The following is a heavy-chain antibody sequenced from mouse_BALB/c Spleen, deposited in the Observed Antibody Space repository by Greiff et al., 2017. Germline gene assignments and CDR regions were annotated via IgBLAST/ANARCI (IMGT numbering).Heavy chain of an antibody. CDR3: ARSDGYDGYFDV. V-gene: IGHV1-84*02. CDR2: IYSGSGNT. Sequence: QVQLQQSGPELVKPGASVKISCKASGYTFTDYYINWVKQKPGQGLEWIGWIYSGSGNTKYNEKFKGKATLTVDTSSSTAYMQLSSLTSEDTAVYFCARSDGYDGYFDVWGAGTTVTVSS. CDR1: GYTFTDYY. D-gene: IGHD2-2*01. J-gene: IGHJ1*01.